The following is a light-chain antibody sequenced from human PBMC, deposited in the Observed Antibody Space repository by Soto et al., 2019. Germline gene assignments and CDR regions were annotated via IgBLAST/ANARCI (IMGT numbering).Light chain of an antibody. CDR2: AAS. CDR1: QSISNY. CDR3: QQSYSIPYT. Sequence: DIQMTQSPSSLSASVRDRVTITCRASQSISNYLNWYQQKPGKAPKLLIYAASSLQSGVPSRFSGSGSGTDFTLTISSLQPEDFATYYCQQSYSIPYTFGQGTKLEIK. J-gene: IGKJ2*01. V-gene: IGKV1-39*01.